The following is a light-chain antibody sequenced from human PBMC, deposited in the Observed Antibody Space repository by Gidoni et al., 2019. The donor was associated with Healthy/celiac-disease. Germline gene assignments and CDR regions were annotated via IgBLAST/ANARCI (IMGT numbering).Light chain of an antibody. CDR3: QQSSNWLLT. J-gene: IGKJ4*01. V-gene: IGKV3-11*01. CDR1: QSVSSY. Sequence: EIVLTQSPATLSLSPGERATLSCRASQSVSSYLAWYQQKPGQAPRLLIYDASNRATGIPARFSGSGSGTDFTLTIRSLEPEDFAVYYCQQSSNWLLTFGGGTKVEIK. CDR2: DAS.